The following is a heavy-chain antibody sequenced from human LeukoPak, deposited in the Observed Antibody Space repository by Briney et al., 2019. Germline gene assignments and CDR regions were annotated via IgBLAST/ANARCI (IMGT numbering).Heavy chain of an antibody. D-gene: IGHD5-18*01. J-gene: IGHJ4*02. CDR1: GGTFSNYA. CDR3: ARGRGSRTGYNGDYLDY. V-gene: IGHV1-69*04. Sequence: SSVKVSCKASGGTFSNYAINWVQQAPGQGLEWMGRITPILGLINYAQKFQGRVTITADKSTSTGYMEVTGLRSDDTAIYYCARGRGSRTGYNGDYLDYWGQGTLVTVSS. CDR2: ITPILGLI.